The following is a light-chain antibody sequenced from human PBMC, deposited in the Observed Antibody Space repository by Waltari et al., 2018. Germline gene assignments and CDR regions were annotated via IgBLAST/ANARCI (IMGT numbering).Light chain of an antibody. CDR1: QSVSSY. CDR3: QHRRNWPPGYT. V-gene: IGKV3-11*01. J-gene: IGKJ2*01. Sequence: EIVLTQSPATLSLSPGESATFSCRASQSVSSYIAWYQQKPGQAPRLLIYDASNRATGIPARFSGSGSGTDFTLTIISLEPEDFGVYYCQHRRNWPPGYTFGPGTKLESK. CDR2: DAS.